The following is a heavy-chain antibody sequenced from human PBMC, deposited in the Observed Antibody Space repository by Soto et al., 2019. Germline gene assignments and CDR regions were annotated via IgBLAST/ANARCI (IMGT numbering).Heavy chain of an antibody. CDR1: GFTFSSYG. D-gene: IGHD3-10*01. Sequence: LRLSCAASGFTFSSYGMHWVRQAPGKGLEWVAVIWYDGSNKYYADSVKGRFTISRDNSKNTLYLQMNSLRAEDTAVYYCARERVSGSYYIISPYYYYYGMDVWGQGTTVTVSS. CDR3: ARERVSGSYYIISPYYYYYGMDV. CDR2: IWYDGSNK. V-gene: IGHV3-33*01. J-gene: IGHJ6*02.